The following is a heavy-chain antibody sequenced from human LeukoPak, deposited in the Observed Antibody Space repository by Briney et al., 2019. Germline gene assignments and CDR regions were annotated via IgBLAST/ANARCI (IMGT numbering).Heavy chain of an antibody. D-gene: IGHD2-15*01. V-gene: IGHV4-34*01. CDR3: ARGNVECSGGSCYLLFDY. J-gene: IGHJ4*02. CDR2: INHSGST. CDR1: GGSFSGYY. Sequence: SETLSLTCAVYGGSFSGYYWSWIRQPPGKGLEWIGEINHSGSTNYNPSLKSRVTISVDTSKNQFSLKLSSVTAADTAVYYCARGNVECSGGSCYLLFDYWGQGTLVTVSS.